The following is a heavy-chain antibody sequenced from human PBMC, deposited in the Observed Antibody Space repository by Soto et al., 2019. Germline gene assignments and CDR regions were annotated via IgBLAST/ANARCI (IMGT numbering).Heavy chain of an antibody. CDR1: GGSIRSNSYY. J-gene: IGHJ4*02. V-gene: IGHV4-39*01. Sequence: TLSLTCTVSGGSIRSNSYYWGWIRQPPGKGLEWIGSIYYNGNTYYNPSLKSRVTISVDTSKSQLSLKLSSVTAADTAVFYCVRLWLGERPPDFWGQGTLVTVSS. CDR2: IYYNGNT. D-gene: IGHD3-10*01. CDR3: VRLWLGERPPDF.